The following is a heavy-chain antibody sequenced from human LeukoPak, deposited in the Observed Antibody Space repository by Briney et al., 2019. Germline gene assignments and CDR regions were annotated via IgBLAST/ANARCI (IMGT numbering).Heavy chain of an antibody. J-gene: IGHJ4*02. CDR1: GASISSYY. Sequence: SETLSLTCTVSGASISSYYWSWIRQPPGKGLEWIGYIYYSGSSIYNPALKSRVAISINPSKNHFHLKLSSVTAADTAVYYCASPPPSHLNYFDYWGQGALVTVSS. D-gene: IGHD3-3*02. V-gene: IGHV4-59*01. CDR3: ASPPPSHLNYFDY. CDR2: IYYSGSS.